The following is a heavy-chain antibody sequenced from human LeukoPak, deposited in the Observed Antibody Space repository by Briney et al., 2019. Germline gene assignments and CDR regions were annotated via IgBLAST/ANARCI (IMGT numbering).Heavy chain of an antibody. CDR1: GFTFSSYE. J-gene: IGHJ4*02. V-gene: IGHV3-48*03. Sequence: GGSLRLSCAASGFTFSSYEMNWVRQAPGKGLEWVSYISSSGSTIYYADSVKGRFTISRDNAKDSLYLQMNSLRAEDTAVYYCARDCSSTSCYPYRGQGTLVTVSS. CDR2: ISSSGSTI. CDR3: ARDCSSTSCYPY. D-gene: IGHD2-2*01.